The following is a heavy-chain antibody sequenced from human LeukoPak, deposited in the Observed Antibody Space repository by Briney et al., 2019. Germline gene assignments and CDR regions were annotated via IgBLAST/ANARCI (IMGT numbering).Heavy chain of an antibody. V-gene: IGHV1-69*05. CDR3: ATEGPNYYMDV. CDR2: IIPMFGAA. Sequence: ASVKVSCKASGGTFSKFGISWVRQAPGEGLEWMGGIIPMFGAANYTQKFQGRVTITTDESTTTAHMELISLTSDDTAVYFCATEGPNYYMDVWGKGTTVTVSS. J-gene: IGHJ6*03. CDR1: GGTFSKFG.